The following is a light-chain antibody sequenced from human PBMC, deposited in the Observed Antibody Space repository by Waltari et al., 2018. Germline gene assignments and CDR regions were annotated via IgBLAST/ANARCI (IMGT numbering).Light chain of an antibody. CDR1: SSNIGAGYD. CDR3: QSYDSSLSGSRV. V-gene: IGLV1-40*01. CDR2: GNS. Sequence: QSVLTQPPSVSGAPGQRVTISCTGSSSNIGAGYDVTWYQQLPGTAPKLLIAGNSNRPSGVPDRFSGSKSDTSASLAITGLQAEDEADYYCQSYDSSLSGSRVFGGGTKLTVL. J-gene: IGLJ2*01.